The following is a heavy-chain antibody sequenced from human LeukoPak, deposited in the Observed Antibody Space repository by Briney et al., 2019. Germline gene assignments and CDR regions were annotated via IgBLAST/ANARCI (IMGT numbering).Heavy chain of an antibody. CDR2: ISAEGGST. V-gene: IGHV3-23*01. Sequence: GGSLRLSCAASGATLGIVAMSWVLQAPRKGPEGVSAISAEGGSTYYAASVKGRFFISRDTSKNTLYFQMNSMRVADTAVYYCAKSSYGSGPYYYGMDVWGQGNTVTVSS. J-gene: IGHJ6*02. CDR1: GATLGIVA. CDR3: AKSSYGSGPYYYGMDV. D-gene: IGHD3-10*01.